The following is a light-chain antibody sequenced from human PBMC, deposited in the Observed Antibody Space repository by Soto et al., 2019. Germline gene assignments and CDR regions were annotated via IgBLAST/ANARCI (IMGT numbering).Light chain of an antibody. J-gene: IGLJ1*01. CDR1: NSDVGGYNY. CDR2: EVS. CDR3: SSYTSSSTLYV. Sequence: QSVLTQPASVSGSPGQSITISCTGTNSDVGGYNYVSWYQQHPGKAPELMIYEVSNRPSGVSNRFSGSKSGNTASLTISGLQAEDEADYYCSSYTSSSTLYVFGTGTRSPS. V-gene: IGLV2-14*01.